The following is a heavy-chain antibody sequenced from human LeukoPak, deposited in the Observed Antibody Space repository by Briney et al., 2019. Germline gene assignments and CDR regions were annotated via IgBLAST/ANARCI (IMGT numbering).Heavy chain of an antibody. D-gene: IGHD3-3*01. Sequence: GGSLRLSCAASGLIFSDAWMSWVRQAPGKGLEWVGRIKGKAGGETRDYGAPVKGRFTISRDDSENTVFLQLNTLKIEDTAVYYCAWSGLNYFATWGQGTLVTVSS. CDR2: IKGKAGGETR. CDR3: AWSGLNYFAT. V-gene: IGHV3-15*01. CDR1: GLIFSDAW. J-gene: IGHJ5*02.